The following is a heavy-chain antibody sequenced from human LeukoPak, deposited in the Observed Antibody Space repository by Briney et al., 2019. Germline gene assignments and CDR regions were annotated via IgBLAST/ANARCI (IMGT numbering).Heavy chain of an antibody. CDR3: ARDRGQNYYGSGSYLDY. CDR1: GGSISSGSYY. J-gene: IGHJ4*02. CDR2: IYTSGST. D-gene: IGHD3-10*01. Sequence: SETLSLTCTVSGGSISSGSYYWSWIRQPAGKGLEWIGRIYTSGSTNYNPSLKSRVTISVDTSKNQFSLKLSSVTAADTAVYYCARDRGQNYYGSGSYLDYWGQGTLVTVSS. V-gene: IGHV4-61*02.